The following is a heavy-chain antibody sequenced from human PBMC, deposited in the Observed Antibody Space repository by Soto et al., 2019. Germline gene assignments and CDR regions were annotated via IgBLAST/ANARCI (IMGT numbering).Heavy chain of an antibody. Sequence: QVQLVQSGAEVRMPGSSVKVSCKASGGTFSTYPINWVRQAPGQGLEWMGGLSPLFGTTNNVQKFKGRVNNTENDSTSTAYTELSSLRAEYLAVDCRARGATHGSSWYSGFEPWGQVPLVAVAS. J-gene: IGHJ5*02. CDR3: ARGATHGSSWYSGFEP. CDR1: GGTFSTYP. V-gene: IGHV1-69*01. D-gene: IGHD6-13*01. CDR2: LSPLFGTT.